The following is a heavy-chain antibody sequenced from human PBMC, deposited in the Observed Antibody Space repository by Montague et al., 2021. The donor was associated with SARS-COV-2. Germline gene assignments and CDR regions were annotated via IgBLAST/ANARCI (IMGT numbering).Heavy chain of an antibody. Sequence: SETLSLTCTVSGDSITSYNWSWIRQPPGKGLEWIGNIYYSGSTSYNPSLKSRVTILVDTSKNQFSLKLTSLTAADTAVYYCARDSNGGYKWFDPWGQGTLVTVSS. CDR3: ARDSNGGYKWFDP. J-gene: IGHJ5*02. CDR1: GDSITSYN. CDR2: IYYSGST. D-gene: IGHD3-22*01. V-gene: IGHV4-59*01.